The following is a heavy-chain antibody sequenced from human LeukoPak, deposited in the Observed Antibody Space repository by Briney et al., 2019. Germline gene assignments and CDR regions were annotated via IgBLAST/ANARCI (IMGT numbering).Heavy chain of an antibody. CDR3: ARAYCSSTSCSDAFDI. D-gene: IGHD2-2*01. Sequence: GGSLRLSCAGSGFSFSSYGMHWVRQAPGKGLEWMAFIRSDGSNKYYADSVKGRFTISRDNAKNSLYLQMNSLRAEDTAVYYCARAYCSSTSCSDAFDIWGQGTMVTVSS. CDR2: IRSDGSNK. CDR1: GFSFSSYG. V-gene: IGHV3-30*02. J-gene: IGHJ3*02.